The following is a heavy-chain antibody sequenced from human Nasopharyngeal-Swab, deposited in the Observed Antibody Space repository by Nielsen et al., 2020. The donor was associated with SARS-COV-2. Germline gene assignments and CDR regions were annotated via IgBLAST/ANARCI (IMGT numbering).Heavy chain of an antibody. Sequence: SVKVSCKASGFTFTSSAVQWVRQARGQRLEWIGWIVVGSGNTNYAQKFQERVTITRDMSTSTAYMELSSLRSEDTAVYYRAAAGVDVDTAMVHYYYYGMDVWGQGTTVTVSS. CDR3: AAAGVDVDTAMVHYYYYGMDV. CDR2: IVVGSGNT. V-gene: IGHV1-58*01. J-gene: IGHJ6*02. D-gene: IGHD5-18*01. CDR1: GFTFTSSA.